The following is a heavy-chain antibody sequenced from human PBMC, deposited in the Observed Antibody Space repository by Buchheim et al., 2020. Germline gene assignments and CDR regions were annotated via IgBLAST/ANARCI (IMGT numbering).Heavy chain of an antibody. CDR1: GGSISSGGYY. CDR3: ARGDRCSGGSCYLYYYYGMDV. V-gene: IGHV4-31*03. CDR2: IYYSGST. J-gene: IGHJ6*02. Sequence: QVQLQESGPGLVKPSQTLSLTCTVSGGSISSGGYYWSWIRQHPGKGLELIGYIYYSGSTYYNPSLTSRITLSVDTSKNQFSLKLSSVTAADTAVYYCARGDRCSGGSCYLYYYYGMDVWGQGTT. D-gene: IGHD2-15*01.